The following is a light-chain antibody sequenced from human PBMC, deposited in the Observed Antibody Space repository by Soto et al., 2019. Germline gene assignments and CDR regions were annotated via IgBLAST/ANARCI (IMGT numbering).Light chain of an antibody. CDR2: WAS. J-gene: IGKJ4*01. Sequence: DIVMTQSPDSLAVXXGXXXXMXXXCXXSVXYKSNNKNHLAWYQQKPGQPPQLIIYWASTRESGVPERFSGSGSGTDFTLTISSLEAEDVAFYWCQQYFDVPFTFGGGTKVDIK. CDR1: XSVXYKSNNKNH. CDR3: QQYFDVPFT. V-gene: IGKV4-1*01.